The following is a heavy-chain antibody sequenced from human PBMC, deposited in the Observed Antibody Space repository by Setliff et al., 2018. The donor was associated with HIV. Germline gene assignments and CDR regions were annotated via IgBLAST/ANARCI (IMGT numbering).Heavy chain of an antibody. CDR1: RDSIRNGAYY. D-gene: IGHD4-17*01. Sequence: SETLSLTCTVSRDSIRNGAYYWGWIRQPPGKGLEWIGSIYYSGSAYYNPSLKSRVTISIDTSNNQISLRLSSVTAADTAMYYCVRDDYGYNGKGFDYWGPGTLVTVSS. CDR3: VRDDYGYNGKGFDY. V-gene: IGHV4-30-4*08. CDR2: IYYSGSA. J-gene: IGHJ4*02.